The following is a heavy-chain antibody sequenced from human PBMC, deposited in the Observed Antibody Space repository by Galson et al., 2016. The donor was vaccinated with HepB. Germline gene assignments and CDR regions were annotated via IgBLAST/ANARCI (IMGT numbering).Heavy chain of an antibody. CDR2: IYHSGST. D-gene: IGHD3-3*01. J-gene: IGHJ6*03. CDR3: ARHAGDDFWYSLYYQYIDV. CDR1: GASFSSTNW. Sequence: TLSLTCAVSGASFSSTNWWTWVRQSPGKGLEWIGEIYHSGSTNYNPSLKSRVTISVDTSKKQFSLKLSSVTAADTAVYYCARHAGDDFWYSLYYQYIDVWGKGTTVFVSS. V-gene: IGHV4-4*02.